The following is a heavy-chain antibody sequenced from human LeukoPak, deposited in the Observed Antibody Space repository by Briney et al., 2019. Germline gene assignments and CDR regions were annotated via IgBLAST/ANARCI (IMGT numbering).Heavy chain of an antibody. CDR1: GFTFSSYA. CDR3: AVHCTNGVCYKDDYYYGMDV. J-gene: IGHJ6*02. D-gene: IGHD2-8*01. CDR2: ISSNGGST. V-gene: IGHV3-64D*06. Sequence: GGSLRLSCSASGFTFSSYAMHWVRQAPGKGLEYVSAISSNGGSTYYADSVKGRFTISRDNSKNTLYLQMSSLRSEDTAVYYCAVHCTNGVCYKDDYYYGMDVWGQGTTVTVSS.